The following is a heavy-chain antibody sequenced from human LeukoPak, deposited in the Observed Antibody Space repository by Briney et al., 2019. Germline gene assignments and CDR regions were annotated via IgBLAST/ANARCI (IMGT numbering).Heavy chain of an antibody. CDR1: GFTFSDYG. CDR2: IKQDGSEK. CDR3: ARLRYNDFWSGSWKFYYYMDV. J-gene: IGHJ6*03. V-gene: IGHV3-7*01. Sequence: GGSLRLSCAASGFTFSDYGLHWVRQAPGKGLEWVANIKQDGSEKYYVDSVKGRFTLSRDNAKSSLYLQMNSLRAEDTAIYYCARLRYNDFWSGSWKFYYYMDVWGKGTTVTVSS. D-gene: IGHD3-3*01.